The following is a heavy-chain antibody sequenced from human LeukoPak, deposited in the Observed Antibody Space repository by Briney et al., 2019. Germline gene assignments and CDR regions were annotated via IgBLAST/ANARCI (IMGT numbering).Heavy chain of an antibody. CDR3: ARHRGYSYGYYYYYYMDV. CDR1: GGSFSGYY. D-gene: IGHD5-18*01. CDR2: INHSGST. V-gene: IGHV4-34*01. J-gene: IGHJ6*03. Sequence: PSETLSLTCAVYGGSFSGYYWSWIRQPPGKGLEWIGEINHSGSTNYNPSLKSRVTISVDTSKNQFSLKLSSVTAADTAVYYCARHRGYSYGYYYYYYMDVWGKGTTVTVSS.